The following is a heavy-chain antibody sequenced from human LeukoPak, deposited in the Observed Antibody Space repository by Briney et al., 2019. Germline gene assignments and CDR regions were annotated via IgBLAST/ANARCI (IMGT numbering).Heavy chain of an antibody. Sequence: GGSLRLSCAASGFTFSSYWMHWVRQAPGKGLVWVSRINTDGSSTSYADSVKGRFTISRDNAKNTLYLQMNSLRAEDTALYYCAKGIPRITMVRGVIITPFDYWGQGTLVTVSS. CDR3: AKGIPRITMVRGVIITPFDY. D-gene: IGHD3-10*01. CDR1: GFTFSSYW. J-gene: IGHJ4*02. CDR2: INTDGSST. V-gene: IGHV3-74*01.